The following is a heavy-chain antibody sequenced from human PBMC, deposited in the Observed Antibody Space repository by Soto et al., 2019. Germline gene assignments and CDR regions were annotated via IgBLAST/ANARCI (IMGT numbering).Heavy chain of an antibody. CDR2: IYYSGST. Sequence: PSETLSLTCTVSGGSVSSGSYYWSWIRQPPGKGLEWIGYIYYSGSTNYNPSLKSRVTISVDTSKRRFSLKLSAAYAGETAVYYCASYSSSWYLYFYYGMDVWGQGTTVTVSS. D-gene: IGHD6-13*01. V-gene: IGHV4-61*01. CDR3: ASYSSSWYLYFYYGMDV. J-gene: IGHJ6*02. CDR1: GGSVSSGSYY.